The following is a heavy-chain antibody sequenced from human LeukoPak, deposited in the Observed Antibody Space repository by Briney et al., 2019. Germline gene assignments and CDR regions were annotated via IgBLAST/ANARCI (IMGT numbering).Heavy chain of an antibody. CDR1: GVTFSGYY. D-gene: IGHD3-22*01. CDR3: ARVPIYYDSSGYADY. V-gene: IGHV3-20*04. J-gene: IGHJ4*02. Sequence: GGSLRLSCAASGVTFSGYYMSWIRQAPGKGLEWVSGINWNGGSTGYADSVKGRFTISRDNAKNSLYLQMNSLRAEDTALYYCARVPIYYDSSGYADYWGQGTLVTVSS. CDR2: INWNGGST.